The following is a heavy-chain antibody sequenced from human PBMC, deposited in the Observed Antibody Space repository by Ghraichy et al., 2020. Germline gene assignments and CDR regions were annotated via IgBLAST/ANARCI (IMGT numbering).Heavy chain of an antibody. J-gene: IGHJ6*02. D-gene: IGHD4-23*01. CDR1: GFSFNIYG. Sequence: LSLTCAASGFSFNIYGMHWVRQAPGKGLEHISAINSDGAGSHYANSVKGRFTISRDNSRNTLNLQMGSLRVEDTAVYYCARGNSEVFYYYAMDAWGQGTTVTVSS. CDR2: INSDGAGS. CDR3: ARGNSEVFYYYAMDA. V-gene: IGHV3-64*01.